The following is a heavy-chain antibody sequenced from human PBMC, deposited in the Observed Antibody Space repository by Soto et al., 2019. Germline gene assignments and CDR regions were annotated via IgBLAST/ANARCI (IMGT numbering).Heavy chain of an antibody. CDR2: IIPIFVTA. J-gene: IGHJ6*02. CDR1: GGTFSSYA. V-gene: IGHV1-69*13. Sequence: GASVKVSCKASGGTFSSYAISWVRQAPGQGLEWMGGIIPIFVTANYAQKFQGRVTITADESTSTAYIELSSLRSEDTAVYYCARLISDSGWAPGYYYYYGMDVWGQGTTVTVSS. D-gene: IGHD5-12*01. CDR3: ARLISDSGWAPGYYYYYGMDV.